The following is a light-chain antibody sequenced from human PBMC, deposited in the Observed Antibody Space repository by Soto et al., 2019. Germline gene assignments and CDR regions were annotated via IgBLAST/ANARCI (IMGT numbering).Light chain of an antibody. CDR1: QTISSW. V-gene: IGKV1-5*03. CDR2: KAS. J-gene: IGKJ1*01. Sequence: DMQLTQSPSTLSASVGDRVTLTCRASQTISSWLAWYQQKPGKAPKLLIYKASTLKSGVPSRFSGSGSGTEFTLTISSLQPDDFATYYCQHYNSYSEAFGQGTKV. CDR3: QHYNSYSEA.